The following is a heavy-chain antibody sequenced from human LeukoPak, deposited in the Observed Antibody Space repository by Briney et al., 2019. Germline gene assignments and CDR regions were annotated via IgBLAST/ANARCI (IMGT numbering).Heavy chain of an antibody. J-gene: IGHJ3*02. CDR2: IYHSGRT. V-gene: IGHV4-38-2*01. Sequence: SETLSLTCAVSGYSISSGYYWGWIRQSPGKGLEWIGSIYHSGRTYYNPSLKSRVTISVDTSKNQFSLKVSSVTAADTAVYYCARGIDLTGYPFDAFDIWGQGTMVTVSS. CDR3: ARGIDLTGYPFDAFDI. CDR1: GYSISSGYY. D-gene: IGHD3-9*01.